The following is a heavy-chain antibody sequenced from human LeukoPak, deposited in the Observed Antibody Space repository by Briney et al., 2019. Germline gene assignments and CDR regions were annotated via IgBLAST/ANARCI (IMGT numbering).Heavy chain of an antibody. D-gene: IGHD3-22*01. V-gene: IGHV3-23*01. J-gene: IGHJ3*02. CDR2: ISGSGGST. CDR3: ADNYYYDSSDYYGAFDI. Sequence: GSLRLSCAASGFTFSSYAMSWVRQAPGKGLGWVSAISGSGGSTYYADSVKGRFTISRDNSKNTLYLQMNSLRAEDTAVYYCADNYYYDSSDYYGAFDIWGQGTMVTVSS. CDR1: GFTFSSYA.